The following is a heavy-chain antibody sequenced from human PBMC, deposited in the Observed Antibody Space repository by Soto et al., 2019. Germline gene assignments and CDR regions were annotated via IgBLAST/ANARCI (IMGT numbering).Heavy chain of an antibody. Sequence: PSETLSLTCAVYGGSFSGYYWSWIRQPPGKGLEWIGEINHSGSTNYNPSLKSRVTISVDTSENQFSLKLSSVTAADTAVYYCARGRNYYGSGSYYAHAFDIWGQGTMVTVSS. CDR3: ARGRNYYGSGSYYAHAFDI. J-gene: IGHJ3*02. V-gene: IGHV4-34*01. CDR1: GGSFSGYY. CDR2: INHSGST. D-gene: IGHD3-10*01.